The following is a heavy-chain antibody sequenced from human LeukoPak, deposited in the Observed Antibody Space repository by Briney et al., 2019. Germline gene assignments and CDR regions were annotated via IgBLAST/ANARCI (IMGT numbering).Heavy chain of an antibody. CDR1: GLTVTNNY. CDR3: ARGVVPAAIGVYWFDP. Sequence: GGSLRLSCAASGLTVTNNYWHWVRQPPGKGPEWISILYSDGDTKYADSVKGRFTFSRDSSRNTLYLQMNSLRAEDTAVYYCARGVVPAAIGVYWFDPWGQGTLVTVSS. J-gene: IGHJ5*02. D-gene: IGHD2-2*01. V-gene: IGHV3-66*01. CDR2: LYSDGDT.